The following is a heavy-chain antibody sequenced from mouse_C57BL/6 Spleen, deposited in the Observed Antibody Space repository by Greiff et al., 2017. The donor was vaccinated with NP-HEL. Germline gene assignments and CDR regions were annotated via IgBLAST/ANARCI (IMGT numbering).Heavy chain of an antibody. CDR1: GFTFSDYG. D-gene: IGHD1-1*01. Sequence: EVKLLESGGGLVKPGGSLKLSCAASGFTFSDYGMHWVRQAPEKGLEWVAYISSGSSTIYYADTVKGRFTISRDNAKNTLFLQMTSLRSEDTAMYYCARSITTVVADYWGQGTTLTVSS. CDR3: ARSITTVVADY. CDR2: ISSGSSTI. J-gene: IGHJ2*01. V-gene: IGHV5-17*01.